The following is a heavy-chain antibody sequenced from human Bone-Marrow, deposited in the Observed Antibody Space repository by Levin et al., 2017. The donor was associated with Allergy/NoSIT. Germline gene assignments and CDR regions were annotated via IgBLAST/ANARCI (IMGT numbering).Heavy chain of an antibody. CDR3: AREYSSSSGHFDY. J-gene: IGHJ4*02. D-gene: IGHD6-6*01. V-gene: IGHV3-30*04. CDR1: GFTFSSYA. Sequence: QSGESLKISCAASGFTFSSYAMHWVRQAPGKGLEWVAVISYDGSNKYYADSVKGRFTISRDNSKNTLYLQMNSLRAEDTAVYYCAREYSSSSGHFDYWGQGTLVTVSS. CDR2: ISYDGSNK.